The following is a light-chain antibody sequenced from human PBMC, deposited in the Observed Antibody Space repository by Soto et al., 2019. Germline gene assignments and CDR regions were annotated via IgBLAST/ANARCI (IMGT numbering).Light chain of an antibody. CDR2: GND. CDR3: QSYGSSPSANFV. CDR1: SSTIGAGYD. J-gene: IGLJ1*01. Sequence: QSVLTQPPSVSGAPGQRVTISCTGGSSTIGAGYDVHWYQQLPGKAPTLLIYGNDNRPSGVTERFSGSKSGTSASLAITGLRADDEADYYCQSYGSSPSANFVFGTGTKVTVL. V-gene: IGLV1-40*01.